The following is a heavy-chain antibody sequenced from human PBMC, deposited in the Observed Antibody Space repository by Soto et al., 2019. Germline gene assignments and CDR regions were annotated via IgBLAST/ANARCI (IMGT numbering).Heavy chain of an antibody. CDR2: ISGSGGST. Sequence: GGSLRLSCAASGFTFSSYAMSWVRQAPGKGLEWVSAISGSGGSTYYADSAKGRFTISRDNSKNTLYLQMNSLRAEDTAVYYCAKFSVVIPKYNWFDPWGQGTLVTVSS. D-gene: IGHD3-22*01. V-gene: IGHV3-23*01. CDR3: AKFSVVIPKYNWFDP. CDR1: GFTFSSYA. J-gene: IGHJ5*02.